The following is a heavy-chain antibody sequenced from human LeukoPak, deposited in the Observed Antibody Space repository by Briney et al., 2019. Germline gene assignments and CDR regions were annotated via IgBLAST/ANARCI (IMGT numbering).Heavy chain of an antibody. CDR2: TNPTTGVA. V-gene: IGHV1-2*06. D-gene: IGHD1-1*01. J-gene: IGHJ6*03. CDR3: ARLDRNYYYLDV. CDR1: GYTFTVHY. Sequence: GASVNVSCKTSGYTFTVHYMNWVRQAPGQGLEWMGRTNPTTGVANYAQKIQGRITVTRDTSINTAYMELSSLTSDDTAVYYCARLDRNYYYLDVWGQGTTVTVSS.